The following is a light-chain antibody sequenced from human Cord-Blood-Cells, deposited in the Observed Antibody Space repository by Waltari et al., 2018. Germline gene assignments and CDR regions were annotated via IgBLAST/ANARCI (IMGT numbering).Light chain of an antibody. Sequence: IQLTQSPSSLSASVGDRVTITYRASQGISSYLAWYQQKSGKAPKLLIYASFTLQSGVPSRFSGSGSGTDFTLTISSLQPEDFATYYCQQLNSYPYTFDQGTKLEIK. CDR3: QQLNSYPYT. V-gene: IGKV1-9*01. CDR2: ASF. CDR1: QGISSY. J-gene: IGKJ2*01.